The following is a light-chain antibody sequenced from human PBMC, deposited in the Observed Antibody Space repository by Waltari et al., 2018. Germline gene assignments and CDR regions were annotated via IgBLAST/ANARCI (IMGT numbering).Light chain of an antibody. Sequence: QSALTQPASVSGSPGQSITISCSGVGSAAGPSAYVSWHQHPPDKAPQVIIYDVTNRPSGVSDRFTASRSANTASLTISRLQPEGEADYYCSSQTLDGLVLFGGGTRLTVL. V-gene: IGLV2-14*03. CDR3: SSQTLDGLVL. CDR1: GSAAGPSAY. J-gene: IGLJ2*01. CDR2: DVT.